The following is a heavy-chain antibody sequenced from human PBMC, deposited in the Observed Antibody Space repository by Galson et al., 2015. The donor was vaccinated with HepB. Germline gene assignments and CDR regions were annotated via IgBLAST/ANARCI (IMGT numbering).Heavy chain of an antibody. D-gene: IGHD5-12*01. CDR1: GDSVSSHSAA. J-gene: IGHJ4*02. CDR3: ARDGYSGTWNGFDY. Sequence: CAISGDSVSSHSAAWNWIRQSPSRGLEWLGRTYYRSKWYNDYAVSVKSRMTINPDTSKNQFSLHLNSVTPEDTAVYYCARDGYSGTWNGFDYWGQGTLVTVSS. V-gene: IGHV6-1*01. CDR2: TYYRSKWYN.